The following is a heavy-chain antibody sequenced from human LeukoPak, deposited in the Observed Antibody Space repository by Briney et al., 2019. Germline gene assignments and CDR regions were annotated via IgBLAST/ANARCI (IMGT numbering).Heavy chain of an antibody. J-gene: IGHJ6*03. Sequence: PGGSLRLSCAASGFTFSSYSMNWVRQAPGKGLEWVSSISSSSSYIYYADSVKGRFTISRDSAKNSLYLQMNSLRAEDTAVYYCARDRSWQQLVHMDVWGKGTTVTVSS. CDR1: GFTFSSYS. D-gene: IGHD6-13*01. V-gene: IGHV3-21*01. CDR2: ISSSSSYI. CDR3: ARDRSWQQLVHMDV.